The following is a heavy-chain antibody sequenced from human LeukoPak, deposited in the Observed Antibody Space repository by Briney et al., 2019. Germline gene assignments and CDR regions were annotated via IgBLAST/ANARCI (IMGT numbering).Heavy chain of an antibody. CDR1: GFTVSSTY. J-gene: IGHJ4*02. Sequence: GGSLRLSCAASGFTVSSTYMSWVRQAPGKGLQWVSVMYSGDSTYYADSLKGRFTISRDNSKNTLYLQMGSLRAEDMAVYYCAKVWQQLVRRADFDYWGQGTLVTVSS. V-gene: IGHV3-53*05. CDR3: AKVWQQLVRRADFDY. D-gene: IGHD6-13*01. CDR2: MYSGDST.